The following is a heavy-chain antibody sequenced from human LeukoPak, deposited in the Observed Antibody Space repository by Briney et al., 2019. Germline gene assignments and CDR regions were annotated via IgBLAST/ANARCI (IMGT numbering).Heavy chain of an antibody. J-gene: IGHJ4*02. V-gene: IGHV4-61*01. CDR3: ARVVTTGSYFDY. CDR2: IYYSGST. D-gene: IGHD4-17*01. Sequence: PSETLSLTCTASGGSVSSGSYYWSWIRQPPGKGLEWIGYIYYSGSTNYNPSLKSRVTISVDTSKNQFSLKLSSVTAADTAVYYCARVVTTGSYFDYWGQGTLVTVSS. CDR1: GGSVSSGSYY.